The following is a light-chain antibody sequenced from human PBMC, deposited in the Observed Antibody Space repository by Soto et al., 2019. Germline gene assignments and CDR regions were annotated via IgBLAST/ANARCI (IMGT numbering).Light chain of an antibody. J-gene: IGLJ2*01. V-gene: IGLV1-40*01. CDR3: QSYDSSLSGSV. Sequence: QSVLTQPPSVSGAPGQRVTISCTGSSSNSGAGYDVHWYQQLPGAAPKLLIHRNNNRPSGVPDRFSGSKSGASASLAITGLQAEYEADYSCQSYDSSLSGSVFGGGTKLTVL. CDR2: RNN. CDR1: SSNSGAGYD.